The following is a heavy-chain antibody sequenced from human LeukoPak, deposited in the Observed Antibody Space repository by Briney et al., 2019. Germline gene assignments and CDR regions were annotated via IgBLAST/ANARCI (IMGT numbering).Heavy chain of an antibody. D-gene: IGHD4-11*01. V-gene: IGHV1-46*01. CDR2: INPSGGST. J-gene: IGHJ4*02. CDR3: ARWTTTYLDY. Sequence: GASVKVSCKASGYTFTSYYIHWVRQAPGQGLEWMGIINPSGGSTNYAQKFQGRVTMTRDTSTSTVYMELSGLRSEDSAVYYCARWTTTYLDYWGQGTLVTVSS. CDR1: GYTFTSYY.